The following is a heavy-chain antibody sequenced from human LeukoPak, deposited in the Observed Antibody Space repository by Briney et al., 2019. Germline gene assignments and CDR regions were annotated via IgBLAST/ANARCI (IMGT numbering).Heavy chain of an antibody. CDR2: ISYDGSNK. J-gene: IGHJ3*02. CDR3: ARDGLGLGAFDI. V-gene: IGHV3-30-3*01. CDR1: GFTFSSYA. Sequence: HPGGSLRLSCAASGFTFSSYAMHWVRQAPGKGLEWVAVISYDGSNKYYADSVKGRFTISRDNSRNTLYLQMNSLRAEDTAVYYCARDGLGLGAFDIWGQGTMVTVSS.